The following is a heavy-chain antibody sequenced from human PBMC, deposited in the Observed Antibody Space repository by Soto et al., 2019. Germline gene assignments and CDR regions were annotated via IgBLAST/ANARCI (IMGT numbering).Heavy chain of an antibody. CDR2: IYYSGST. V-gene: IGHV4-39*01. J-gene: IGHJ4*02. CDR3: ARGYGRNFDY. Sequence: PSETLSLTCTVSGGSISSSGYYWGWIRHPPGKGLEWIGTIYYSGSTYYNPSLKSRVTISVDTSKNQFSLKLSSVTAADTAVYYCARGYGRNFDYRGQGTLGTGSS. D-gene: IGHD5-18*01. CDR1: GGSISSSGYY.